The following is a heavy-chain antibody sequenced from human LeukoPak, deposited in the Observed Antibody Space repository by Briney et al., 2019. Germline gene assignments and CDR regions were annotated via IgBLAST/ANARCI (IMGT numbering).Heavy chain of an antibody. J-gene: IGHJ4*02. V-gene: IGHV1-69*04. D-gene: IGHD5-18*01. CDR3: LQLQGARDTRSSEVY. CDR1: GYTFTSYG. CDR2: IIPILGIA. Sequence: ASVKVSCKASGYTFTSYGISWVRQAPGQGLEWMGRIIPILGIANYAQKFQGRVTITADKSTSTAYMELSSLRSEDTAVYYCLQLQGARDTRSSEVYWGQGTLVTVSS.